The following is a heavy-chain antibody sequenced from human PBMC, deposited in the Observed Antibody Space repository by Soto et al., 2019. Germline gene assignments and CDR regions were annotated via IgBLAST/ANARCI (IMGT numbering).Heavy chain of an antibody. Sequence: EVQLVESGGGLVKPGGSLRLSCAASGFTFSSYSMNWVRQAPGKGLEWVSSISSSSSYIYYADSVKGRFTISRDNAKNSLYLQMNSLRAEDTAVYYCARDRQWPTPFDYWGQGTLVTVSS. V-gene: IGHV3-21*01. CDR2: ISSSSSYI. J-gene: IGHJ4*02. CDR3: ARDRQWPTPFDY. CDR1: GFTFSSYS. D-gene: IGHD6-19*01.